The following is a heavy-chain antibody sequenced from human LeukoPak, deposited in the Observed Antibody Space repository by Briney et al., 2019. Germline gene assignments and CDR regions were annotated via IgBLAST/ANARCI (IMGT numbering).Heavy chain of an antibody. V-gene: IGHV4-4*07. CDR3: ARDYYASGSCPFDY. J-gene: IGHJ4*02. D-gene: IGHD3-10*01. Sequence: SETLSLTCSVSGGSISSYYWSWIRQPAGKGLEWIGRIYPAGTTNYNPSLKSRVTMSIDTSKNQLSLKVSSVTAADTAVYYCARDYYASGSCPFDYWGQGTLVSVSS. CDR1: GGSISSYY. CDR2: IYPAGTT.